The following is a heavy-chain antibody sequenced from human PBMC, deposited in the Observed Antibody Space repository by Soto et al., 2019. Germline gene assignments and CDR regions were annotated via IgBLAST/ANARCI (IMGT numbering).Heavy chain of an antibody. D-gene: IGHD6-13*01. V-gene: IGHV3-30*18. CDR1: GFTFSSYG. CDR2: ISYDGSNK. J-gene: IGHJ4*02. Sequence: QVQLVESGGGVVQPGRSLRLSCAASGFTFSSYGMHWVRQAPGKGLEWVAVISYDGSNKYYADSVKGRFTISRDNSKNTRYLQMNSLRAEDTAVYYCAKEARLAASPFFDYWGQGTLVTVSS. CDR3: AKEARLAASPFFDY.